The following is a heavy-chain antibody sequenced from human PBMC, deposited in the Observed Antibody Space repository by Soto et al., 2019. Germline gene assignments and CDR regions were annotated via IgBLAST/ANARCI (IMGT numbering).Heavy chain of an antibody. CDR2: TYYRSKWYN. CDR1: GDSVSSNSAA. V-gene: IGHV6-1*01. D-gene: IGHD2-21*02. CDR3: ARSRHIVVVTASPFDY. J-gene: IGHJ4*02. Sequence: QVQLQQSGPGLVKPSQTLSLTCAISGDSVSSNSAAWNWIRQSPSRGLEWLGRTYYRSKWYNDYAVSVKSRITIHPDTSKNQFSLQLNSVTPEDTAVYYCARSRHIVVVTASPFDYWGQGTLVTVSS.